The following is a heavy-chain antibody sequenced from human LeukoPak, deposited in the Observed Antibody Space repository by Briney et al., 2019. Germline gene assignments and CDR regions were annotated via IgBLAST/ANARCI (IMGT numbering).Heavy chain of an antibody. CDR3: ARARGYSGYDYPNYFEY. CDR1: GFTFSSYS. J-gene: IGHJ4*02. D-gene: IGHD5-12*01. Sequence: PGGSLRLSCAASGFTFSSYSMNWVRQAPGKGLEWVSSISSSSSYIYYADSVKGRFTISRDNAKNSLYLQMNSLRAEDTAVYYCARARGYSGYDYPNYFEYWGQGTLVTVSS. V-gene: IGHV3-21*01. CDR2: ISSSSSYI.